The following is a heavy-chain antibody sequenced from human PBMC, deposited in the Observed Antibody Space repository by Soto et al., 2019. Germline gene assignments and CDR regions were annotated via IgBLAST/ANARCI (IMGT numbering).Heavy chain of an antibody. CDR2: INHSGST. CDR3: ARGGDNWNYGWFDP. V-gene: IGHV4-34*01. J-gene: IGHJ5*02. CDR1: GGSFSGYY. D-gene: IGHD1-7*01. Sequence: SETLSLTCAVYGGSFSGYYCICIRHPPGKGLEWIGEINHSGSTNYNPSLKSRVTISVDTSKNQFSLKLSSVTAADTAVYYCARGGDNWNYGWFDPWGQGTLVTVSS.